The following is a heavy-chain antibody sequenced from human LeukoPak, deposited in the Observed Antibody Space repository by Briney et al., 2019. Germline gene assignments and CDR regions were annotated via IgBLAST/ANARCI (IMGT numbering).Heavy chain of an antibody. CDR1: GGSISRGGYS. D-gene: IGHD3-10*01. J-gene: IGHJ5*02. V-gene: IGHV4-30-2*01. Sequence: SETLSLTCTVSGGSISRGGYSWSWIRQPPGKGLEWIGFLSHSGRTYYNPSLRSRVTTSVDMSKNQFSLKLTSVTAADTAVYYCARAWDVTMVRGVILQSGWFDPWGQGTLVAVSS. CDR3: ARAWDVTMVRGVILQSGWFDP. CDR2: LSHSGRT.